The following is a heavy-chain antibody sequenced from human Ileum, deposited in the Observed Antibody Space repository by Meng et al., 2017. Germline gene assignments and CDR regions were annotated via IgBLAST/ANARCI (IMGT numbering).Heavy chain of an antibody. CDR1: GFTFTNAW. J-gene: IGHJ4*02. CDR2: IKSKHYGETT. V-gene: IGHV3-15*01. Sequence: GESLKISCAASGFTFTNAWMSWVRQAPGKGLEWVSLIKSKHYGETTDHAAPVKGRFTISRDDSRSTLFLQMNSLKIEDTAVYYCVADVPGLGSGEFDYWGQGMGVTVSS. CDR3: VADVPGLGSGEFDY. D-gene: IGHD3-16*01.